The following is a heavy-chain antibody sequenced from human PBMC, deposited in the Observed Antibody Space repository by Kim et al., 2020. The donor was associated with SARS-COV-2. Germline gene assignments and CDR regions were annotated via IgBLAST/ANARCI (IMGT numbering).Heavy chain of an antibody. V-gene: IGHV1-69*04. CDR3: ARATGIAASFDY. D-gene: IGHD6-13*01. Sequence: KYAQKVQGGVTITADKATSTAYMELSSLRAEDTAGYYCARATGIAASFDYWGQGTLVTVSS. J-gene: IGHJ4*02.